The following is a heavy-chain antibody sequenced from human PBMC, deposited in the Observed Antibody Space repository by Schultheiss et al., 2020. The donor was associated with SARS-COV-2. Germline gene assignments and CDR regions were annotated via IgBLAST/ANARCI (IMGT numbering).Heavy chain of an antibody. CDR3: ARPTFYDFWVNPSGAMDV. D-gene: IGHD3-3*01. Sequence: SETLSLTCTVSGGSISSYYWSWIRQPPGKGLEWIGYIYYSGSTNYNPSLKSRVTISLDTSKKQFSLKLSSVTAADTAVYYCARPTFYDFWVNPSGAMDVWGQGTTVTVSS. CDR1: GGSISSYY. V-gene: IGHV4-59*12. CDR2: IYYSGST. J-gene: IGHJ6*02.